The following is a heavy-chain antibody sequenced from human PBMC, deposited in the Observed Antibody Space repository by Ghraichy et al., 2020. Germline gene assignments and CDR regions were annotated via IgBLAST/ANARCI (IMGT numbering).Heavy chain of an antibody. CDR3: ARSRWGYSNSPRAFDY. D-gene: IGHD6-6*01. CDR2: ISHSNNYI. V-gene: IGHV3-21*01. J-gene: IGHJ4*02. Sequence: LSLTCAVPGFTFISYTLNWVRQAPGKGLEWVSSISHSNNYIYQPDSLKGRFTISRDNAKNSLYLQMNSLRAEDTAVYYCARSRWGYSNSPRAFDYWGQGTLVTVSS. CDR1: GFTFISYT.